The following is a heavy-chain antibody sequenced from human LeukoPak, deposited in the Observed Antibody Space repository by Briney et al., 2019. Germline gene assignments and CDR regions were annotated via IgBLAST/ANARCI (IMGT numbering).Heavy chain of an antibody. CDR2: INPNSGGT. D-gene: IGHD6-13*01. CDR3: ARDRGSSSSWYSLDY. CDR1: GYTFNGHY. J-gene: IGHJ4*02. Sequence: ASVKVSCKASGYTFNGHYMHWVRQAPGQGLEWMGWINPNSGGTNYAQKFQGRVTMTRDTSISTAYMELSRLRSDDTAVYYCARDRGSSSSWYSLDYWGQGTLVTVSS. V-gene: IGHV1-2*02.